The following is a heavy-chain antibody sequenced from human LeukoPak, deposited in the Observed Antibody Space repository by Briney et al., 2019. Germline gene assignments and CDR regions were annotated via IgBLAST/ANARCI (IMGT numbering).Heavy chain of an antibody. CDR1: GFSFSSYW. CDR2: INQDGSVT. V-gene: IGHV3-7*01. D-gene: IGHD6-13*01. CDR3: ARDPGSSSFDF. Sequence: GGSLRLSCTASGFSFSSYWMSWVRQTPEKGLEFVANINQDGSVTNYVDSLKGRCTISRDNAKKSLYLEIRSLRADDTALYYCARDPGSSSFDFWGQGTLVTVSS. J-gene: IGHJ4*02.